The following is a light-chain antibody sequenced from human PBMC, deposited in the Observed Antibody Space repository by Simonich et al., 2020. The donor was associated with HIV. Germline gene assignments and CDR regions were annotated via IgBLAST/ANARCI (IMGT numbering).Light chain of an antibody. Sequence: DIQMTQSPSSVSASVGDRVPITCRASQGIRSCLALYQQKPGKAPKLLISAASSVQSGGPSRFSGSGSGTDFTLTISSLQPEDFATYYCQQANSFPLTFGGGTKVEIK. J-gene: IGKJ4*01. CDR3: QQANSFPLT. V-gene: IGKV1-12*01. CDR2: AAS. CDR1: QGIRSC.